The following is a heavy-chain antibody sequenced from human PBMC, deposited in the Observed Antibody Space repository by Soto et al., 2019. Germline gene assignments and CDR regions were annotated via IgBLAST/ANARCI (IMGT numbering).Heavy chain of an antibody. J-gene: IGHJ4*02. V-gene: IGHV4-31*03. CDR2: IYYSGGT. CDR1: GGSISSGYF. D-gene: IGHD6-13*01. CDR3: ARVAKEENPKLESWYAFDV. Sequence: VQLQESGPGLVKPSQTLSLTCTVSGGSISSGYFWSWIRQHPGKGLEWIGNIYYSGGTYSNPSLESRVVISVDTSKNEFTLKVNSVTAADTAMYYCARVAKEENPKLESWYAFDVWGQGTLVTVSS.